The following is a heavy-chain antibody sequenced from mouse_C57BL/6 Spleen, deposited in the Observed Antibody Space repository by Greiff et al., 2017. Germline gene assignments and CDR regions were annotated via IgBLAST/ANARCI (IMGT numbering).Heavy chain of an antibody. J-gene: IGHJ4*01. CDR2: IYPSDSET. Sequence: QVQLQQPGAELVRPGSSVKLSCKASGYTFTSYWMDWVKQRPGQGLEWIGNIYPSDSETHYNQKFKDKATLTVDKSSSTAYMQLSSLTSEDSAVYYCARVRSPYYAMDYWGQGTSVTVSS. CDR3: ARVRSPYYAMDY. V-gene: IGHV1-61*01. CDR1: GYTFTSYW.